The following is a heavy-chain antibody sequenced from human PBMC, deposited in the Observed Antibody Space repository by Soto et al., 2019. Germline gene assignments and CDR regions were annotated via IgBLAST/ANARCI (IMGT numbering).Heavy chain of an antibody. V-gene: IGHV3-74*01. CDR3: AVAVAGLRAIGY. CDR1: GFTFSSYW. J-gene: IGHJ4*02. D-gene: IGHD6-19*01. CDR2: INSDGSST. Sequence: EVQLVESGGGLVQPGGSLRLSCAASGFTFSSYWMHWVRQAPGKGLVWVSRINSDGSSTSDADSVKGRFTISRDNAKNTLYLAINSLRAEDTAVFYCAVAVAGLRAIGYWCQGALVTVSS.